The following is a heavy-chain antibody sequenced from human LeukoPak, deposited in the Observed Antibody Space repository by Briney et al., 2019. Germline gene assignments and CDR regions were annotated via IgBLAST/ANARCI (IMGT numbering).Heavy chain of an antibody. J-gene: IGHJ4*02. Sequence: QPGGSLRLSCAASGFTFDDYAMHWVRQAPGKGLEWVSLISGDGGSTYYADSVKGRFTISRDNSKNPLYLQMNSLRTEDTALYYCAKDIIPSRGGSWGGLDYWGQGTLVTVSS. CDR3: AKDIIPSRGGSWGGLDY. CDR2: ISGDGGST. D-gene: IGHD1-26*01. CDR1: GFTFDDYA. V-gene: IGHV3-43*02.